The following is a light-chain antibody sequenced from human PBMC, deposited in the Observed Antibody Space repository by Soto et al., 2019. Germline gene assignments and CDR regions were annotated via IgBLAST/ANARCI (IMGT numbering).Light chain of an antibody. CDR1: QSVTSTS. J-gene: IGKJ1*01. V-gene: IGKV3-20*01. CDR3: HHYAGT. Sequence: TQSPSTLSLSQGERDPLSCRASQSVTSTSLSWYPLHAGQALRLMIYGSSSRATGIPDRFSGSGAGTDFTRTIRRLEPETFAVYLCHHYAGTFGHGTKVDI. CDR2: GSS.